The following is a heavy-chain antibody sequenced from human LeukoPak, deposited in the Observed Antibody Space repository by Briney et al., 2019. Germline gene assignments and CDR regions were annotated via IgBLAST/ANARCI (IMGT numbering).Heavy chain of an antibody. V-gene: IGHV3-30-3*01. CDR3: ARDPNQLYYFDY. CDR2: ISYDGSTK. Sequence: GGSLRLSCAASGFTFCSYAMHWVRQAPGKGLEWVAVISYDGSTKYYADSVKGRFTISRDNSKNTLYLQMNSLRAEDTAVYYCARDPNQLYYFDYWGQGTLVTVSS. CDR1: GFTFCSYA. J-gene: IGHJ4*02. D-gene: IGHD5-24*01.